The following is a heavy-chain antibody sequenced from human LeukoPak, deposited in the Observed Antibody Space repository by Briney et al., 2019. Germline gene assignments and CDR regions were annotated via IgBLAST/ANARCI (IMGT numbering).Heavy chain of an antibody. Sequence: PGGSLRLSCAASGFTFSHYYMTWVRQAPGKGLEWVSSISGISGYIFYADSVKGRFTISRDNAKNSLYLKMNSMRAEDTAVYYCAKDQRSIAVAGYFDYWGQGTLVTVSS. J-gene: IGHJ4*02. CDR1: GFTFSHYY. CDR2: ISGISGYI. CDR3: AKDQRSIAVAGYFDY. V-gene: IGHV3-21*06. D-gene: IGHD6-19*01.